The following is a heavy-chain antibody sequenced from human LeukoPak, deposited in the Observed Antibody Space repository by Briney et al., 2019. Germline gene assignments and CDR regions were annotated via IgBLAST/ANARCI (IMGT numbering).Heavy chain of an antibody. CDR1: GFTFDDYA. V-gene: IGHV3-43*02. Sequence: GGSLRLSCAASGFTFDDYAMHWVRQAPGKGLEWVSLISGDGGSTYYADSVKGRFTISRDNAKKSLYLQMNSLRAEDTAVYYCARDRVNYFDYWGQGTLVTVSS. CDR3: ARDRVNYFDY. CDR2: ISGDGGST. J-gene: IGHJ4*02. D-gene: IGHD3-22*01.